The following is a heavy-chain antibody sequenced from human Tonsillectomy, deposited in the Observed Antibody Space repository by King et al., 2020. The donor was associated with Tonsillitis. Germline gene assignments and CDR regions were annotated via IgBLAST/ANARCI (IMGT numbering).Heavy chain of an antibody. CDR2: ISYDGSNK. Sequence: VQLVQSGGGVVQPGRSLRLSCAASGFTFSSYAMHWVRQAPGKGLEWVAVISYDGSNKYYADSVKGRFTISRDNSKNTLYLQMNSLRAEDTAVYYCARDQRSSSGWTLSGFNYWGQGTLVTVSS. D-gene: IGHD6-19*01. CDR1: GFTFSSYA. V-gene: IGHV3-30-3*01. CDR3: ARDQRSSSGWTLSGFNY. J-gene: IGHJ4*02.